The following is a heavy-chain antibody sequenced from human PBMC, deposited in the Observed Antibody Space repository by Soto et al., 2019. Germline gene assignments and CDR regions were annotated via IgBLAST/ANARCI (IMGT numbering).Heavy chain of an antibody. D-gene: IGHD6-19*01. CDR3: ARVGVEMADDELVDY. CDR2: INPSGGST. V-gene: IGHV1-46*01. Sequence: GASVKVSCKASGYTFTSYYMHWVRQAPGQGLEWMGIINPSGGSTSYAQKFQGRVTMTRDTSTSTVYMELSSLRSEDTAVYYCARVGVEMADDELVDYWGQGTLVTVSS. CDR1: GYTFTSYY. J-gene: IGHJ4*02.